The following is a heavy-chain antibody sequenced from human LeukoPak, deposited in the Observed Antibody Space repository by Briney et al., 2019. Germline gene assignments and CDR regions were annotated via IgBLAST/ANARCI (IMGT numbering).Heavy chain of an antibody. J-gene: IGHJ4*02. Sequence: KTSETLSLTCTVSGGSISSSSYYWSWIRQPPGKGLEWIGYIYYSGSTNYNPSLKSRVTISVDTSKNQFSLKLSSVTAADTAVYYCARYEPGTYFDYWGQGTLVTVSS. CDR1: GGSISSSSYY. D-gene: IGHD1-1*01. CDR3: ARYEPGTYFDY. CDR2: IYYSGST. V-gene: IGHV4-61*01.